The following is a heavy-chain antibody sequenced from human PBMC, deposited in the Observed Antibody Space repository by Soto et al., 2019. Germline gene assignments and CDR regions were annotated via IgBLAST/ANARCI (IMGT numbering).Heavy chain of an antibody. Sequence: QVQLQESGPGLVKPSGTLSLTCAVSSGSISSSNWWSWVRQPPGKGLEWIGEIYHSGSTNYNPSLKSRFTISVDKSKNQVSLKLSSVTAADTAVYYCARRGGRYYYYYYMDLWGKGTTVTVSS. J-gene: IGHJ6*03. CDR3: ARRGGRYYYYYYMDL. CDR2: IYHSGST. CDR1: SGSISSSNW. V-gene: IGHV4-4*02.